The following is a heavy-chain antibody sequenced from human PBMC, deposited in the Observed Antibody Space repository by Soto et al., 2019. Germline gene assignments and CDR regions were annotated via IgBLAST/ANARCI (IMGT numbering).Heavy chain of an antibody. CDR1: GGTFSSYA. J-gene: IGHJ6*02. V-gene: IGHV1-69*13. D-gene: IGHD6-19*01. Sequence: ASVKVSCKASGGTFSSYAISWVRQAPGQGLEWMGGIIPIFGTANYAQKFQGRVTITADESTSTAYMELSSLRSEDTAVYYCAREIYSSGWYRNYGMDVWGQGTTVTVSS. CDR3: AREIYSSGWYRNYGMDV. CDR2: IIPIFGTA.